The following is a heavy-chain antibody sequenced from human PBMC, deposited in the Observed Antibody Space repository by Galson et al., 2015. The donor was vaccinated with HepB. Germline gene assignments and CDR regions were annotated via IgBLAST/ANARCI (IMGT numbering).Heavy chain of an antibody. CDR3: ARDPGERQWLVRGWFAP. Sequence: SVKVSCKASGYTFTTYGISWVRQAPGQGLEWMGWISADTGNTNYAQKFQDRFTMTTDTSTATAYMELRTLRSDDTAVYYCARDPGERQWLVRGWFAPWGQGTLVTVSS. D-gene: IGHD6-19*01. J-gene: IGHJ5*02. CDR1: GYTFTTYG. CDR2: ISADTGNT. V-gene: IGHV1-18*01.